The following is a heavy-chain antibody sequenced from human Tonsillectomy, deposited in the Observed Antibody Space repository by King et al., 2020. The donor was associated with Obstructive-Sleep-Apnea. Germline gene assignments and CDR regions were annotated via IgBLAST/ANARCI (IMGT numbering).Heavy chain of an antibody. CDR2: IYYSGST. CDR1: GGSISSGGYY. CDR3: ALGAGDWFYFDY. D-gene: IGHD7-27*01. V-gene: IGHV4-31*03. Sequence: QMPLQESGPGLVKPSQTLSLTCTVSGGSISSGGYYWNWIRQHPGKGLEWIGYIYYSGSTYYNPSLKSRVTISVDTSKNQFSLKLSSVTAADTAIYYCALGAGDWFYFDYWGQGTLVTVSS. J-gene: IGHJ4*02.